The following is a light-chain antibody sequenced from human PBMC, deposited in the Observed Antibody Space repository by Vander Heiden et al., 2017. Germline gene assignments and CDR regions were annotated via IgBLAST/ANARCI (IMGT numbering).Light chain of an antibody. CDR3: AAWDDSLNGRAV. CDR1: SSNIGSNT. J-gene: IGLJ3*02. CDR2: SNN. V-gene: IGLV1-44*01. Sequence: QSVLTPPPSASGTPGQRVTISCSGSSSNIGSNTVNWYQQLPGTAPKLLIYSNNQRPSGVPDRFSGSKSGTSASLAISGLQSEDEADYYCAAWDDSLNGRAVFGGGTKLTVL.